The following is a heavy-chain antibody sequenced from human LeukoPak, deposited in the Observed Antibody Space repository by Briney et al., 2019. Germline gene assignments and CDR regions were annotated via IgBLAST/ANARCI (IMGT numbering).Heavy chain of an antibody. CDR3: AKDRGSSWSIYYFDC. CDR2: ISGSGGRT. J-gene: IGHJ4*02. V-gene: IGHV3-23*01. CDR1: GFTFSSYA. Sequence: GGSLRLSCAASGFTFSSYAMSWVRQAPGKGLEWVSAISGSGGRTYYADSVKGRFTISRDNSMNTLYLQMNNLRAEDTAVYYCAKDRGSSWSIYYFDCWGQGTLVTVSS. D-gene: IGHD6-13*01.